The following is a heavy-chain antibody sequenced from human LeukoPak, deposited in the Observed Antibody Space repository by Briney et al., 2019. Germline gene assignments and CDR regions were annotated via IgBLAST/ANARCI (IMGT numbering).Heavy chain of an antibody. CDR2: IYYSGST. CDR3: ARIYSGWYLDY. J-gene: IGHJ4*02. D-gene: IGHD6-19*01. V-gene: IGHV4-59*01. Sequence: PPETLSLTCTVSGGSISSYYWSWIRQPPGKGLECIGYIYYSGSTNYNPSLKSRATISVDTSKNQFSLKLSSVTAADTAVYYCARIYSGWYLDYWGQGTLVTVSS. CDR1: GGSISSYY.